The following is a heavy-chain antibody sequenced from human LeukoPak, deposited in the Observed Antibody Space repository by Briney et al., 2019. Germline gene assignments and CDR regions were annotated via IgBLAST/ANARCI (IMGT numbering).Heavy chain of an antibody. CDR2: ISSNGGST. Sequence: PGGSLRLSCAASGFTFSSYAMHWVRQAPGKGLEYVSAISSNGGSTYYANSVKGRFTISRDNSKNTLYLQMGSLRAEDMAVYYCAKDTEMATLIRGQGTLVTVSS. J-gene: IGHJ4*02. CDR1: GFTFSSYA. V-gene: IGHV3-64*01. CDR3: AKDTEMATLI. D-gene: IGHD5-24*01.